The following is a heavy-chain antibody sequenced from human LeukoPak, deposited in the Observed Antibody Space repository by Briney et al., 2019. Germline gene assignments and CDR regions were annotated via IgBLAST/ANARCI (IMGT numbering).Heavy chain of an antibody. V-gene: IGHV3-30*18. CDR3: AKDPRRYSRTGGYFDY. D-gene: IGHD6-13*01. CDR1: GFTFSNFG. Sequence: GGSLRLSCAASGFTFSNFGMHWVRQAPGKGLEWVAVISYDGSNKYYADSVKGRFTISRDNSKNTLYLQMNSLRAEDTAVYYCAKDPRRYSRTGGYFDYWGQGTLVTVSS. CDR2: ISYDGSNK. J-gene: IGHJ4*02.